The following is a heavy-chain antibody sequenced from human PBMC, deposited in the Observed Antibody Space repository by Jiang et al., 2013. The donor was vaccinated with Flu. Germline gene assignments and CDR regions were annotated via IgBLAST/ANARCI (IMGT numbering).Heavy chain of an antibody. CDR2: IDWDDDK. D-gene: IGHD6-19*01. V-gene: IGHV2-70*01. Sequence: KPTQTLTLTCTFSGFSLSTSGMCVSWIRQPPGKALEWLALIDWDDDKYYSTSLKTRLTISKDTSKNQVVLTMTNMDPVDTATYYCARILQNSSGWYPXDYWGQGTLVTVSS. CDR3: ARILQNSSGWYPXDY. J-gene: IGHJ4*02. CDR1: GFSLSTSGMC.